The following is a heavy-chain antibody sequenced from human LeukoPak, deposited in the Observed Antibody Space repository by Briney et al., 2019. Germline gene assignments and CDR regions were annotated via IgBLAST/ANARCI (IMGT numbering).Heavy chain of an antibody. D-gene: IGHD2-2*01. CDR2: ISAYNGNT. J-gene: IGHJ5*02. V-gene: IGHV1-18*01. CDR1: GYTFTSYG. CDR3: ARLIYCSSTSCYHRNWFDP. Sequence: ASVKVSCKASGYTFTSYGISWVRQAPGQGLEWMGWISAYNGNTNYAQKLQGRVTMTTDTSTSTAYMELRSLRSDDTAVYYCARLIYCSSTSCYHRNWFDPWGQGTLVTVSS.